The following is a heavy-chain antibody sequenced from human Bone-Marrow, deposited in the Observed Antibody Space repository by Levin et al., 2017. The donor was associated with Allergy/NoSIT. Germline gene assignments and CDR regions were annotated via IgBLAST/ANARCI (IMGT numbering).Heavy chain of an antibody. CDR1: GGSFSGYY. CDR2: INHSGST. D-gene: IGHD3-22*01. Sequence: SETLSLTCAVYGGSFSGYYWSWIRQPPGKGLEWIGEINHSGSTNYNPSLKSRVTISVDTSKNQFSLKLSSVTAADTAVYYCARGQGSYYYDSSGYNYYFDYWGQGTLVTVSS. CDR3: ARGQGSYYYDSSGYNYYFDY. J-gene: IGHJ4*02. V-gene: IGHV4-34*01.